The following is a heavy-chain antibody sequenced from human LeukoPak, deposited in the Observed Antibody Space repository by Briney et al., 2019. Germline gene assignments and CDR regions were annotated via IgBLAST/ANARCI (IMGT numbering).Heavy chain of an antibody. CDR2: IYWDDDK. CDR3: ARGYCSGGSCYMAPNWFDP. Sequence: SGPTLVKPTQTLTLTCTFSGFSLSTSGVGVGWIRQPPGKALEWLALIYWDDDKRYSPSLKSRLTITKDTSKNQVVPTMTNMDPVDTATYYCARGYCSGGSCYMAPNWFDPWGQGTLVTVSS. CDR1: GFSLSTSGVG. D-gene: IGHD2-15*01. J-gene: IGHJ5*02. V-gene: IGHV2-5*02.